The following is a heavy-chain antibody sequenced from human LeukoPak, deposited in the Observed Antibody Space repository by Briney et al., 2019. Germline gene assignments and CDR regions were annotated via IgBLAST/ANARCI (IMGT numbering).Heavy chain of an antibody. J-gene: IGHJ6*03. CDR1: GFTFSSYW. CDR3: AKDEIYSNYALIYYYYMDV. CDR2: ISYDAIHK. V-gene: IGHV3-30*18. Sequence: PGGSLRLSCAASGFTFSSYWMSWVRQAPGKGLEWVAVISYDAIHKYYADSVKGRFTISRDNSKNTLYLQMDSLRTEDTAVYYCAKDEIYSNYALIYYYYMDVWGKGTTVTVSS. D-gene: IGHD4-11*01.